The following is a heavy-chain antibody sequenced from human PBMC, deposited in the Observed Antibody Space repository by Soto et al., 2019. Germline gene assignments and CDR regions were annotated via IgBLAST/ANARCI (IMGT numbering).Heavy chain of an antibody. CDR1: GGSITRRTSY. D-gene: IGHD6-19*01. Sequence: QLQLQESGPGLVKPSETLSLTCTVSGGSITRRTSYCSWIRQYPGKRPEWMATFYSGSTYYNPSLKSRLTMFVDTSSTQFSLRLRSVAAPDTAVYYCCTTRGIAVGGSFDHWGQGTLVTVSS. J-gene: IGHJ5*02. CDR2: FYSGST. V-gene: IGHV4-39*01. CDR3: CTTRGIAVGGSFDH.